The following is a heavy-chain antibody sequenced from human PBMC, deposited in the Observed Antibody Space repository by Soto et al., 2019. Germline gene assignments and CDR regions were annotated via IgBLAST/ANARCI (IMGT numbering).Heavy chain of an antibody. Sequence: VQLLESGGASVQPGGSLRLSCAASGFIFGNYAMTWVRQAPGKGLEWVSAVTGSGGSTYYADSVKGRVSISRDNSKNTLHLQMNALRAEDTVVYYCAESDYVWGRKGSYYFDYWGQGTLVTVSS. V-gene: IGHV3-23*01. CDR2: VTGSGGST. J-gene: IGHJ4*02. CDR3: AESDYVWGRKGSYYFDY. CDR1: GFIFGNYA. D-gene: IGHD3-16*01.